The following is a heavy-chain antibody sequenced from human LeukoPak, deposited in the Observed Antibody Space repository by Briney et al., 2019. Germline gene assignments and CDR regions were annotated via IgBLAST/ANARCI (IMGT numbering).Heavy chain of an antibody. CDR3: AGAVGHAAGWFDP. V-gene: IGHV3-74*01. Sequence: GGSLRLSCAASGFTFSSYWMHWVRQAPGKGLVWVSRINSDGSSTSYADSVKGRFTISRDNAKNTLYLQMNSLRAEDTAVYYCAGAVGHAAGWFDPWGQGTLVTVSS. D-gene: IGHD6-19*01. CDR2: INSDGSST. CDR1: GFTFSSYW. J-gene: IGHJ5*02.